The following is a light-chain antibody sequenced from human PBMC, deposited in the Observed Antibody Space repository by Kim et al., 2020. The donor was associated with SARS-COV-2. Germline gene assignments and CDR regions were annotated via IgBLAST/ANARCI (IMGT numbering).Light chain of an antibody. J-gene: IGKJ1*01. Sequence: APGERATRSCRASQTINNKLVWYQQKPGQAPRLLIYDATTRTTGVPARFIGSGSETDFTLTISSLQSEDFAVYYCQQSYDWPPLTFGQGTKVDIK. CDR3: QQSYDWPPLT. V-gene: IGKV3-15*01. CDR2: DAT. CDR1: QTINNK.